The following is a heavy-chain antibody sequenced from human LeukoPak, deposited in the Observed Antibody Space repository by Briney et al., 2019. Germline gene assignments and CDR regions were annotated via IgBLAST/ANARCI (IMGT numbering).Heavy chain of an antibody. CDR3: ARDRGYCSSTSCSVDY. CDR2: ISSSSSYI. V-gene: IGHV3-21*01. Sequence: GGSLRLSCAASGFTFSSYSMNWVRQAPGKGLEWVSSISSSSSYIYYADSVKGRFTISRGNAKNSLYLQMNSLRAEDTAVYYCARDRGYCSSTSCSVDYWGQGTLVTVSS. J-gene: IGHJ4*02. CDR1: GFTFSSYS. D-gene: IGHD2-2*01.